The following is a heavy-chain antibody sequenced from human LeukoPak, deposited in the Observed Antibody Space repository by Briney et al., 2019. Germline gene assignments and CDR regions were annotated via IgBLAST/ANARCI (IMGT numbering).Heavy chain of an antibody. CDR1: GFTFSSYA. V-gene: IGHV3-30*09. CDR3: ARSLGETTFDW. CDR2: IYYDGGKK. Sequence: GGSLRLSCAASGFTFSSYAMHWVRQAPGKGLEWVSVIYYDGGKKYYADFVKGRFAISRDNSKNVVYLQMDSLRAEDTAFYYCARSLGETTFDWWGQGTLVTVPS. J-gene: IGHJ4*02. D-gene: IGHD3-16*01.